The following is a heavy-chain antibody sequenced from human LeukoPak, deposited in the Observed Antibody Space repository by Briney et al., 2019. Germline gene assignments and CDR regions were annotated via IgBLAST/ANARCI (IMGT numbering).Heavy chain of an antibody. CDR3: ARDGYYYGSGSYYNSLYFYYYMDV. Sequence: GASVKVSCKASGYTYTGHYMHWVRQAPGQGLEGMGWINPNSGGTNYAQKFQGRVIMTRDTSISTAYKELSRLRSDDTAVYYCARDGYYYGSGSYYNSLYFYYYMDVWGKGTTVTVSS. CDR1: GYTYTGHY. J-gene: IGHJ6*03. CDR2: INPNSGGT. D-gene: IGHD3-10*01. V-gene: IGHV1-2*02.